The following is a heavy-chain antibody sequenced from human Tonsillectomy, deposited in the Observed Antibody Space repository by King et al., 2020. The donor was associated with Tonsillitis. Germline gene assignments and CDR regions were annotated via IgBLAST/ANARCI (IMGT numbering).Heavy chain of an antibody. CDR3: ARIPPDYGGNSFDY. D-gene: IGHD4-23*01. V-gene: IGHV2-70*04. J-gene: IGHJ4*02. Sequence: VTLKESGPALVKPTQTLTLTCTFSGFSLSTSGMCVSWIRQPPGKALEWLARIDWDDDKFYSISLKTRLTISKDTSKNQVVLTMTNMDPVDTATYYCARIPPDYGGNSFDYWGQGTLVTVSS. CDR2: IDWDDDK. CDR1: GFSLSTSGMC.